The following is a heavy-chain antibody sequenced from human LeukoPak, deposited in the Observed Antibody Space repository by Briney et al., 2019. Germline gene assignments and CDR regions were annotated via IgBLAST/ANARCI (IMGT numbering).Heavy chain of an antibody. V-gene: IGHV1-18*01. D-gene: IGHD1-14*01. CDR2: ISAYNGNT. Sequence: ASVKVSCKASGYTFTSYGISWVRQAPGQGLEWMGWISAYNGNTHYVQKLQGRVTMTTDTSTSTAYMELRSLRSDDTAVYYCARDRTTWGRMGYWGQGTLVTVSS. J-gene: IGHJ4*02. CDR1: GYTFTSYG. CDR3: ARDRTTWGRMGY.